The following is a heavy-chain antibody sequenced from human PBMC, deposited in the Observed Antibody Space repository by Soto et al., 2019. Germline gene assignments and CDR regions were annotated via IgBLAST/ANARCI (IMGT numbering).Heavy chain of an antibody. D-gene: IGHD6-19*01. J-gene: IGHJ4*02. V-gene: IGHV3-30*18. Sequence: QVQLVESGGGVVQPGSSLRLSGAASGFNFSSFGMHWVRQAPGKGLEWVALMSYDGSSKYYQDSLKGRFTISRDKSKNTLYLQMSSLRVEDTAVYYCAKDRGWSSADLEYWGQGTLVTVSS. CDR2: MSYDGSSK. CDR3: AKDRGWSSADLEY. CDR1: GFNFSSFG.